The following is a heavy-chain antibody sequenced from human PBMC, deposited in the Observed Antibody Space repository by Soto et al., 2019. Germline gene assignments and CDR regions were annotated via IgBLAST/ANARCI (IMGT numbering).Heavy chain of an antibody. CDR3: AKDHRRYSSGWYFWFDP. CDR1: GFTFDDYA. D-gene: IGHD6-19*01. V-gene: IGHV3-9*01. Sequence: EVQLVESGGGLVQPGRSLRLSCAASGFTFDDYAMHWVRQAPGKGLEWVSGISWNSGSIGYADSVKGRFTISRDNAKNSLYLQMNSLRAEDTALYYCAKDHRRYSSGWYFWFDPWGQGTQVTVSS. CDR2: ISWNSGSI. J-gene: IGHJ5*02.